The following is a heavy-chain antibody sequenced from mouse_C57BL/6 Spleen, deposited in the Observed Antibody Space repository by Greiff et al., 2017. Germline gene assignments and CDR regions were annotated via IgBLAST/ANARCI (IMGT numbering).Heavy chain of an antibody. Sequence: QVTLKESGPGILQSSQTLSLTCSFSGFSLSTSGMGVSWIRQPSGKGLEWLAHIYWDDDKRYNPSLKSRLTISKDTSRNQVFLKITSVDTADTATYYCARNGYYDYDGFAYWGQGTLVTVSA. J-gene: IGHJ3*01. CDR2: IYWDDDK. V-gene: IGHV8-12*01. D-gene: IGHD2-4*01. CDR1: GFSLSTSGMG. CDR3: ARNGYYDYDGFAY.